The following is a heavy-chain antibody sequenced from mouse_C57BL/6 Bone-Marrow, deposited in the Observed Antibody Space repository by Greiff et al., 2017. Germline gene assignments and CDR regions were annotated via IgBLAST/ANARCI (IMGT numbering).Heavy chain of an antibody. D-gene: IGHD1-1*01. CDR3: TRSLIYYGTNY. CDR2: FDPEDGET. CDR1: GFNIKDYY. Sequence: VQLQQSGAELVKPGASVKLSCPASGFNIKDYYIHWVKQRTEQGLEWIGRFDPEDGETKYAPKFQDKATIPADTSSNTAYLPLSSLTSEDTAVYYCTRSLIYYGTNYWGQGTTLTVSS. V-gene: IGHV14-2*01. J-gene: IGHJ2*01.